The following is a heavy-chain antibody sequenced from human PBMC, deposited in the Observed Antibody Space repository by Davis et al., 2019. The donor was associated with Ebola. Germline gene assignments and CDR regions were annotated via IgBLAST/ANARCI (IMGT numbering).Heavy chain of an antibody. V-gene: IGHV5-10-1*01. CDR1: GYSFTSYW. Sequence: GESLKISCKGSGYSFTSYWISWVRQMPGKGLEWMGRIDPSDSYTNYSPSFQGHVTISADKSISTAYLQWSSLKASDTAMYYCARRAYYYDSSGYLGYWGQGTLVTVSS. J-gene: IGHJ4*02. CDR3: ARRAYYYDSSGYLGY. CDR2: IDPSDSYT. D-gene: IGHD3-22*01.